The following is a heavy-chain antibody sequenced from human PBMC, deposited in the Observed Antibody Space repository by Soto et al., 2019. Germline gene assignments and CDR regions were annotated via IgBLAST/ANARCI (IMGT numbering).Heavy chain of an antibody. CDR2: ISGSGGST. V-gene: IGHV3-23*01. J-gene: IGHJ6*02. Sequence: VGSLRLSCASSVCTFSSYAMSCVRHSPGKGLEWVSAISGSGGSTYYADSVKGRFTISRDNSKNTLYLQMNSLRAEDTAVYYCAKYAGRVVISYYGMDVGGQGTTVTV. CDR3: AKYAGRVVISYYGMDV. D-gene: IGHD3-3*01. CDR1: VCTFSSYA.